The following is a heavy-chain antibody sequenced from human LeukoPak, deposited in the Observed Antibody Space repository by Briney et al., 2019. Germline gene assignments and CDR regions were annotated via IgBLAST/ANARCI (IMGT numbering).Heavy chain of an antibody. CDR2: VSGSGGDT. D-gene: IGHD4-23*01. CDR3: ARERYGGIPGEYYFDY. CDR1: GFTFSIYA. Sequence: GGSLRLACAASGFTFSIYAMSWIRQAPGKGLEWISAVSGSGGDTYYADSVKGRFTISRDNSENTVYLQMNSLRAEDTAVYYCARERYGGIPGEYYFDYWGQGTLVTVSS. V-gene: IGHV3-23*01. J-gene: IGHJ4*02.